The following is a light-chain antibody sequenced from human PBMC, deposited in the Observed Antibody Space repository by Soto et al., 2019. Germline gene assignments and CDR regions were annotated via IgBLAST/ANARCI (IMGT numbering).Light chain of an antibody. CDR1: SSDVGGYNS. CDR3: ISYRSRSTPHYV. Sequence: QSALTQPASVSGSPGQSITIPCTGTSSDVGGYNSVSWYQQHPGKAPKLLIYGVTNRPSGVSDRFSGSKSGNTASLTISGLQFEDEAHYHCISYRSRSTPHYVFGTGTTVTVL. J-gene: IGLJ1*01. CDR2: GVT. V-gene: IGLV2-14*03.